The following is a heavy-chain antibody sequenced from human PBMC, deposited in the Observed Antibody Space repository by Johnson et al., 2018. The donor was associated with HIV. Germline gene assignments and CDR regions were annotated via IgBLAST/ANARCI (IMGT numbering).Heavy chain of an antibody. CDR2: IWYDGSEK. V-gene: IGHV3-33*03. J-gene: IGHJ3*02. D-gene: IGHD5-24*01. Sequence: VQLVEFGGGVVQPGRSLRLSCVTSGFTFSSYGMHWVRPAPGTGLEWVAVIWYDGSEKYYADSVKGRLTIPRDKPKHTLYLQMNSLRAEDTAVYYCAKELRLHRAFDIWGQGTMVTVSS. CDR3: AKELRLHRAFDI. CDR1: GFTFSSYG.